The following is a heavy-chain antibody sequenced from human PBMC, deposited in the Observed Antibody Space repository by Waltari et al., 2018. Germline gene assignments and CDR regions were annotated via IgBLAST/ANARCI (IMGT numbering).Heavy chain of an antibody. CDR3: ARDEGDFDY. CDR1: GYSISSGSY. Sequence: QVQLQESGPGLVKPSETLSLPCPVSGYSISSGSYWGWIRQPPGKGLEWIGSIYHSGSTYYNPSLKSRVTISVDTSKNQFSLKLSSVTAADTAVYYCARDEGDFDYWGQGTLVTVSS. J-gene: IGHJ4*02. CDR2: IYHSGST. V-gene: IGHV4-38-2*02.